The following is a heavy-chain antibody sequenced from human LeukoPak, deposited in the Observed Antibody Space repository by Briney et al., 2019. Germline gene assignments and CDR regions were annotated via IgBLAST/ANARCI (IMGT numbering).Heavy chain of an antibody. CDR1: GGSISSGGYY. CDR2: IYYSGST. Sequence: PSQTLSLTCTVSGGSISSGGYYWSWIRQHPGKGLEWIGYIYYSGSTDYNPSLKSRFTMSVDTSKNQFSLKLSSVTAADTAVYYCASADYDMAFDIWGQGTMVTVSS. V-gene: IGHV4-31*03. D-gene: IGHD3-9*01. J-gene: IGHJ3*02. CDR3: ASADYDMAFDI.